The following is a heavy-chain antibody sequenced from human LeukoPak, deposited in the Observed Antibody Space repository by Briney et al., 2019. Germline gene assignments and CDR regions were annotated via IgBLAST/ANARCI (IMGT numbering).Heavy chain of an antibody. CDR2: ISGSGGST. CDR1: GFTFSCYA. CDR3: AKDGMATISYYFDY. V-gene: IGHV3-23*01. J-gene: IGHJ4*02. D-gene: IGHD5-24*01. Sequence: HPGGSLRLSCAASGFTFSCYAMSWVRQAPGKGLEWVSAISGSGGSTYYADSVKGRFTISRDNSKNTLYLQMNSLGAEDTAVYYCAKDGMATISYYFDYWGQGTLVTVSS.